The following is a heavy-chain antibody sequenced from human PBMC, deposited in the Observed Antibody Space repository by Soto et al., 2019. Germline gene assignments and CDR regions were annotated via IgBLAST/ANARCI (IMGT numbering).Heavy chain of an antibody. D-gene: IGHD7-27*01. Sequence: ASVKVSCEASGYTFTSYAMHWVRQAPGRRLEWMGWINAGNGNTKYSQKFQGRVTITRDTSASTAYMELSSLRSEDTAVYYCARVRGPRTYYFDYSGQGTLVTVSS. CDR1: GYTFTSYA. J-gene: IGHJ4*02. CDR3: ARVRGPRTYYFDY. CDR2: INAGNGNT. V-gene: IGHV1-3*01.